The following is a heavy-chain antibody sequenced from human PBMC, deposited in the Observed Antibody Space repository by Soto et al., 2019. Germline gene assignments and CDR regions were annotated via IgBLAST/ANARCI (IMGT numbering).Heavy chain of an antibody. V-gene: IGHV3-30*18. CDR3: AKEALLWFGELYYFDY. D-gene: IGHD3-10*01. CDR1: GFTFSSYG. J-gene: IGHJ4*02. Sequence: QVQLVESGGGVVQPVRSLRLSCAASGFTFSSYGMHWVRQAPGKGLEWVAVISYDGSNKYYADSVKGRFTISRDNSKNTLYLQMNSLRAEDTAVYYCAKEALLWFGELYYFDYWGQGTLVTVSS. CDR2: ISYDGSNK.